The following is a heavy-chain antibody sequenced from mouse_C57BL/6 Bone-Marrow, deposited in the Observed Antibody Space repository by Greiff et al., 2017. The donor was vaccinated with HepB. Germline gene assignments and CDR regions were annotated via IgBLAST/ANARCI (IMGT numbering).Heavy chain of an antibody. V-gene: IGHV6-3*01. CDR2: IRLKYDNYAK. CDR1: GFTFSNYW. Sequence: EVKLEESGGGLVQPGGSMKLSCVASGFTFSNYWMNWVRQSPEKGLEWVAQIRLKYDNYAKHYAESVKGRFTISRDDSKSSVYLQMHNLSAEDAGIYYCRGDYDYYPFAYWGQGTLVTVSA. CDR3: RGDYDYYPFAY. D-gene: IGHD2-4*01. J-gene: IGHJ3*01.